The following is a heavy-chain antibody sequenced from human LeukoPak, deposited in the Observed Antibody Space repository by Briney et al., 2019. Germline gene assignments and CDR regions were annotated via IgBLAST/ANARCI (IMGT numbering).Heavy chain of an antibody. CDR1: GGSISSYY. V-gene: IGHV4-4*07. CDR2: IYTSGST. J-gene: IGHJ4*02. D-gene: IGHD6-13*01. CDR3: ARQPGYSSSWNFDY. Sequence: SETLSLTCTVSGGSISSYYWSWIRQPAGKGLEWIGRIYTSGSTNYNPSLKSRVTMSADTSKNQFSLKLSSVTAADTAVYYCARQPGYSSSWNFDYWGQGTLVTVSS.